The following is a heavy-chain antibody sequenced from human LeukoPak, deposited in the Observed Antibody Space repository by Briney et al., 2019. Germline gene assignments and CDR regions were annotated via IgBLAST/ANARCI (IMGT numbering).Heavy chain of an antibody. CDR2: IFTSGST. Sequence: PSDTLSLTCTVSGGSISSDTYFWSWIRQPAGKGLEWIGNIFTSGSTNYNPSLKSRVTLSVDTSKNQFSLKLSSVIAADTAVYYCARDFSHRYESSGYYYVYSSKWFDPWGQGTLVTVSS. CDR3: ARDFSHRYESSGYYYVYSSKWFDP. D-gene: IGHD3-22*01. V-gene: IGHV4-61*09. J-gene: IGHJ5*02. CDR1: GGSISSDTYF.